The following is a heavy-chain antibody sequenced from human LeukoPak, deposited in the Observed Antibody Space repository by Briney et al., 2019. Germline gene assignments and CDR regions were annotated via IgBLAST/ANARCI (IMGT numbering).Heavy chain of an antibody. D-gene: IGHD5-12*01. CDR3: ARSRGSDY. V-gene: IGHV3-48*02. Sequence: PGGSLRLSCAASGFTLSSYNMNWVRQAPGKGLEWVSYISSSSTTIYYADSVKGRFAISGDNAKNSLYLQMNSLRDEDTAVYYCARSRGSDYWGQGTLVTVSS. CDR2: ISSSSTTI. J-gene: IGHJ4*02. CDR1: GFTLSSYN.